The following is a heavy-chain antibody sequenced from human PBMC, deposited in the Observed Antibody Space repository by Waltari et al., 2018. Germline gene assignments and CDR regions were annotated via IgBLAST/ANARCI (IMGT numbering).Heavy chain of an antibody. CDR1: GFTFSSYI. J-gene: IGHJ5*02. Sequence: EVQLVESGGGLVQPGGSLRLSCAASGFTFSSYIMNWVRQAPGNGLGWVSFISSSSRTVYYADSVKGRFTISRDNAKNSLYLQMNSLRAEDTAVYYCARTPRDANIPAAAPGWFDPWGQGTLVTVSS. CDR2: ISSSSRTV. V-gene: IGHV3-48*04. D-gene: IGHD6-13*01. CDR3: ARTPRDANIPAAAPGWFDP.